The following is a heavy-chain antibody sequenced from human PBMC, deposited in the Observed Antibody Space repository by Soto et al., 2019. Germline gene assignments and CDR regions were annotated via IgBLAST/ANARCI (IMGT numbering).Heavy chain of an antibody. Sequence: SETLSLTCTVSGGSISSYYWSWIRQPPGKGLEWIGYIYYSGSTNYNPSLKSRVTISVDTSKNQFSLKLSSVTAADTAVYYCARRYDFWSGYRCSYNMDVWGKGTTVTVSS. CDR1: GGSISSYY. CDR3: ARRYDFWSGYRCSYNMDV. J-gene: IGHJ6*03. V-gene: IGHV4-59*08. CDR2: IYYSGST. D-gene: IGHD3-3*01.